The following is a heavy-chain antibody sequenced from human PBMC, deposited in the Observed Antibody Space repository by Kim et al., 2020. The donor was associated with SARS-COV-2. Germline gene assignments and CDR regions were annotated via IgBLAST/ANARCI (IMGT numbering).Heavy chain of an antibody. CDR3: ARDSYGSGSYVPNWFDP. CDR1: GLTFSNYG. J-gene: IGHJ5*02. CDR2: ISGSGSAI. D-gene: IGHD3-10*01. Sequence: GGSLRLSCAASGLTFSNYGMNWVRQAPGKGLEWVAYISGSGSAIYYADSVRGRFTISRDNAKNSLYLQMNSLRAEDTAVYYCARDSYGSGSYVPNWFDPWGPGNPVTASS. V-gene: IGHV3-48*03.